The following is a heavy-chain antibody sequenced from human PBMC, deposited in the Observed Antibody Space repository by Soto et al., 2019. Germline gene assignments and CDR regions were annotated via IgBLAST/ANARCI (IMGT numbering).Heavy chain of an antibody. CDR2: ISGSGSTI. J-gene: IGHJ4*02. V-gene: IGHV3-48*02. CDR3: ARSKYIDY. Sequence: GGSLRLSCIVSGFTFSSYNMNWVRQAPGKGLEWVTYISGSGSTIYYADSVKGRFTIFRDNVKNSLYLQMNSLRDEDTAVYYCARSKYIDYWGQGTLVTSP. D-gene: IGHD4-4*01. CDR1: GFTFSSYN.